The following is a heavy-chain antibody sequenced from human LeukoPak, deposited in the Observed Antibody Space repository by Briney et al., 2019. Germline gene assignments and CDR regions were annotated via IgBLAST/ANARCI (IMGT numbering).Heavy chain of an antibody. CDR3: AKARGATYGTYYFDY. V-gene: IGHV3-23*01. Sequence: PGGSLRLSCAASGFTLSSYAMNWVRQAPGKGLEWVSISGSGGDTYYADSVKGRFTISRDNSKNTLYLQVNSLRAEDTAVYYCAKARGATYGTYYFDYWGQGTLVTVSS. CDR2: SGSGGDT. D-gene: IGHD4/OR15-4a*01. CDR1: GFTLSSYA. J-gene: IGHJ4*02.